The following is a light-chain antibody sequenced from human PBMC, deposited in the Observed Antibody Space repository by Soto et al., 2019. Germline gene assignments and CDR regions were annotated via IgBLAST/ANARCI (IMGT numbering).Light chain of an antibody. Sequence: QSVLTQPPSASGTPGQRVTISCSGGSSNIGTNAVNWYQQLPGTAPKLLIYNNNQRPSGVPDRFSGSKSGTSASLAISGLQSEDEADYYCAAWDDGLNGYVFGTGTQLTVL. CDR1: SSNIGTNA. J-gene: IGLJ1*01. CDR3: AAWDDGLNGYV. CDR2: NNN. V-gene: IGLV1-44*01.